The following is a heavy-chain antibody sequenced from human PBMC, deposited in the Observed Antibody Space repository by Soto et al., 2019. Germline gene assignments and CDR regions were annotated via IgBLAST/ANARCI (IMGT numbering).Heavy chain of an antibody. J-gene: IGHJ6*03. CDR1: GGSISSYY. V-gene: IGHV4-59*08. CDR3: ARLQSYYYYMDV. CDR2: IYYSGST. Sequence: SETLSLTCTVSGGSISSYYWSWIRQPPGKGLEWIGYIYYSGSTNYNPSLKSRVTISVDTSKNQFSLKLSSVTAADTAVYYCARLQSYYYYMDVWGKGTTVTVSS.